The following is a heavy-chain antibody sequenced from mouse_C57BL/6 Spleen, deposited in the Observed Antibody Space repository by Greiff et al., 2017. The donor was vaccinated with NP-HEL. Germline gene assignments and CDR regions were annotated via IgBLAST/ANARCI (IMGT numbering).Heavy chain of an antibody. D-gene: IGHD1-1*01. CDR1: GYTFTSYW. V-gene: IGHV1-64*01. CDR2: IHPNSGST. Sequence: QVQLQQPGAELVKPGASVKLSCKASGYTFTSYWMHWVKQRPGQGLEWIGMIHPNSGSTNYNEKFKSKATLTVDKSSSTAYMQLSSLTSEDSAVYYCARWGGSSLGDYWGQGTTLTVSS. CDR3: ARWGGSSLGDY. J-gene: IGHJ2*01.